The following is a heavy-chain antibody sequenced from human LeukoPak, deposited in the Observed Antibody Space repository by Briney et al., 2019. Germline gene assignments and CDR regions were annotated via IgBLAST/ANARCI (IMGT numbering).Heavy chain of an antibody. CDR1: GFIFSNYW. V-gene: IGHV3-7*01. CDR3: ARFGITATLDV. D-gene: IGHD1/OR15-1a*01. J-gene: IGHJ6*04. CDR2: IRPDGGEE. Sequence: PGGSLRLSCAASGFIFSNYWMSWVRQAPGKGLEWVANIRPDGGEEYYVDSLKGRFTISRDNAKNSLYLQVNNLRAEDTAVYSCARFGITATLDVWGKGTTVTVSS.